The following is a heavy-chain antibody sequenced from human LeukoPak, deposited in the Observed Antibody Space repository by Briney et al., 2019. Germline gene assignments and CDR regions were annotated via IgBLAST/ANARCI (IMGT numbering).Heavy chain of an antibody. D-gene: IGHD1-26*01. Sequence: SETLSLTCTVSGGSISSYYWSWIRQPPGKGLEWIGYIYYSGSTNYNPSLKSRVTISVDTSKNQFSLKLSSVTAADTAVYYCAKAATDTSEAFDIWGQGTMDTVSS. J-gene: IGHJ3*02. CDR1: GGSISSYY. V-gene: IGHV4-59*01. CDR2: IYYSGST. CDR3: AKAATDTSEAFDI.